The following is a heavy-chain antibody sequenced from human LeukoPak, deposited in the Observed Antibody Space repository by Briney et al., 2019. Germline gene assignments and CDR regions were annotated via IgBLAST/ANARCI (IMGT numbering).Heavy chain of an antibody. D-gene: IGHD1-1*01. CDR3: AHRRRTGLENWFDP. V-gene: IGHV2-5*01. Sequence: KESGPTLVKPTQTLTLTRTFSGFSLNTSGVGVGWIRQPPGKALEWLALIYGNNDKRYSPSLKSRLTITKDTSKNQVVLTMTNMDPVDTATYYCAHRRRTGLENWFDPWGQGTLVTVSS. CDR2: IYGNNDK. CDR1: GFSLNTSGVG. J-gene: IGHJ5*02.